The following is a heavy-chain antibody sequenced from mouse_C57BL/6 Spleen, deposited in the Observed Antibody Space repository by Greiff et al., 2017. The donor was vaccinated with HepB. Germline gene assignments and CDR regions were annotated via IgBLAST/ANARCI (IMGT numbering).Heavy chain of an antibody. CDR2: IWRGGST. V-gene: IGHV2-5*01. CDR3: AKTHYGSSPRYFDV. D-gene: IGHD1-1*01. CDR1: GFSLTSYG. J-gene: IGHJ1*03. Sequence: VQLQQSGPGLVQPSQSLSITCTVSGFSLTSYGVHWVRQSPGKGLEWLGVIWRGGSTDYNAAFMSRLSITKDNSKSQVFFKMNSLQADDTAIYYCAKTHYGSSPRYFDVWGTGTTVTVSS.